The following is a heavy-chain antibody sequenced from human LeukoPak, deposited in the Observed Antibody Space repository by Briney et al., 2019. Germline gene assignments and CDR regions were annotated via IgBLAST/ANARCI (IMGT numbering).Heavy chain of an antibody. CDR1: GGSFSGYY. J-gene: IGHJ3*02. CDR3: AGDYGGRANDAFDI. Sequence: SETLSLTCAVYGGSFSGYYWSWIRQPPGKGLEWIGEINHSGSTNYNPSLKSRVTISVDTSKNQFSLKLSSVIAADTAVYYCAGDYGGRANDAFDIWGQGTMVTVSS. D-gene: IGHD4-23*01. CDR2: INHSGST. V-gene: IGHV4-34*01.